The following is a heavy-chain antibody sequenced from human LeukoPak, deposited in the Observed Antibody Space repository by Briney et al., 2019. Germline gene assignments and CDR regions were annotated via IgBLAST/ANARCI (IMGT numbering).Heavy chain of an antibody. CDR1: GGSISSYY. D-gene: IGHD1-1*01. J-gene: IGHJ4*02. CDR2: IYYSGST. V-gene: IGHV4-59*12. CDR3: ARVGVSPNSAWKSD. Sequence: SETLSLTCTVSGGSISSYYWSWIRQPPGKGLEWIGYIYYSGSTNYNPSLKSRVTISVDTSKNQFSLKLNSVTAADTAVYYCARVGVSPNSAWKSDWGQGTLITVSS.